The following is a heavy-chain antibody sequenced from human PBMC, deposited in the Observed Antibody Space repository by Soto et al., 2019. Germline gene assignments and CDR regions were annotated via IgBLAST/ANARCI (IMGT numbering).Heavy chain of an antibody. CDR3: AIASHPGVSQRNNWFYP. CDR2: INGGGDRT. D-gene: IGHD6-25*01. Sequence: VGSLRLSCAASGLTFTTHAMSWVRQAPGKGLEWVSSINGGGDRTYSADSVKGRFTISRDNFKNTLYLQMTSLRPEATPVYDCAIASHPGVSQRNNWFYPWGHGT. CDR1: GLTFTTHA. J-gene: IGHJ5*02. V-gene: IGHV3-23*01.